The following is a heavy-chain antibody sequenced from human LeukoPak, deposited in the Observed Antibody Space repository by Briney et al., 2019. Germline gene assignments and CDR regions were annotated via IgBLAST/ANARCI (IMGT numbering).Heavy chain of an antibody. D-gene: IGHD2-2*01. CDR1: LGTFSSYA. J-gene: IGHJ4*02. Sequence: ASVKVSCKASLGTFSSYAISWVRQAPGQGLEWMGGIIPIFGTANYAQKFQGRVTITADESTSTAYMELSSLRSEDTAVYYCARESKRYCSSTSCNDYWGQGTLVTVSS. CDR3: ARESKRYCSSTSCNDY. V-gene: IGHV1-69*13. CDR2: IIPIFGTA.